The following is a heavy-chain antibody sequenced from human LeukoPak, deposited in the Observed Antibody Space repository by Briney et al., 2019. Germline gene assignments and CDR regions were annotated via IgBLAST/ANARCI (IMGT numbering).Heavy chain of an antibody. CDR2: FDPEDGET. CDR3: ARDYCSSTSCLFDY. Sequence: ASVKVSCKVSGYTLTELSMHWVRQAPGKGLEWMGGFDPEDGETIYAQKFQGRVTMTEDTSISTAYVELSRLRSDDTAVYYCARDYCSSTSCLFDYWGQGTLVTVSS. CDR1: GYTLTELS. V-gene: IGHV1-24*01. D-gene: IGHD2-2*01. J-gene: IGHJ4*02.